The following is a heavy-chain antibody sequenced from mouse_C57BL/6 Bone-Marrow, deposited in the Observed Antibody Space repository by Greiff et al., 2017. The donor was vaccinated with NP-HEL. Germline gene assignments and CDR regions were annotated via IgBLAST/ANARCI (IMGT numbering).Heavy chain of an antibody. Sequence: EVQLVESGGDLVKPGGSLKLSCAASGFTFSSYGMSWVRQTPDKRLEWVATISSGGSYTYYPDSVKGRFTIPRDNAKNTLYLLKSSLRSEDTAMYYCARRNYGSRYKNWFAYWGQGTLVTVSA. CDR2: ISSGGSYT. CDR1: GFTFSSYG. J-gene: IGHJ3*01. V-gene: IGHV5-6*01. D-gene: IGHD1-1*01. CDR3: ARRNYGSRYKNWFAY.